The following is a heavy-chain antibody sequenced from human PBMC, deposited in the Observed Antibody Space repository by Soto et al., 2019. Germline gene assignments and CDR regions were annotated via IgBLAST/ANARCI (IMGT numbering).Heavy chain of an antibody. CDR2: FIPIFRTL. CDR1: GGIFGSHG. V-gene: IGHV1-69*01. Sequence: QVQLIQSEAEVKKPGSSVRVSCTASGGIFGSHGFSWVRQAPGQRLEWVGGFIPIFRTLTYTEKFQARVRIAADESTNTVYLALSSLTAEDTAVYYCVRDRRIYYSDPHDEFGASDYEVWGQGTMVSVSS. D-gene: IGHD3-22*01. J-gene: IGHJ3*01. CDR3: VRDRRIYYSDPHDEFGASDYEV.